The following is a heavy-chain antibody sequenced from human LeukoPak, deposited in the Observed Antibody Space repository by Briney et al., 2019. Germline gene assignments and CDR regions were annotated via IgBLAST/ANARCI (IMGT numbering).Heavy chain of an antibody. CDR1: GFTFSTYA. V-gene: IGHV3-23*01. D-gene: IGHD2-8*01. CDR2: ISGSGGST. J-gene: IGHJ4*02. Sequence: GGSLRLSCAASGFTFSTYAMSWVRQAPGKGLEWVSTISGSGGSTSYADSVKGRFTISRDNSKNTLYLQMNSLRAEDTAVNYCAKGACTNGVCFFDYWGQGALVTVSS. CDR3: AKGACTNGVCFFDY.